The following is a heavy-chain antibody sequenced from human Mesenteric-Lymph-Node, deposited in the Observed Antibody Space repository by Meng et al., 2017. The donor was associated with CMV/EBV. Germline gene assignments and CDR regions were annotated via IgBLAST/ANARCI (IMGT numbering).Heavy chain of an antibody. V-gene: IGHV3-21*01. CDR2: ITCLILYI. Sequence: TFSMHNIKWVRQAPGRGPEWVSSITCLILYIYYEDSLKGRFTISTDNAKNSLFPQMSSLGAEDTAMYYCARIDGFLEWQNSRAQPYDIWGQGTMVTVSS. CDR3: ARIDGFLEWQNSRAQPYDI. D-gene: IGHD3-3*01. CDR1: TFSMHN. J-gene: IGHJ3*02.